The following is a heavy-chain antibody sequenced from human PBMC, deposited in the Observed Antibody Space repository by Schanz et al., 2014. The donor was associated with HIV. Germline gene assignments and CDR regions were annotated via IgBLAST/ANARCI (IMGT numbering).Heavy chain of an antibody. CDR2: ISGSGGST. V-gene: IGHV3-23*01. J-gene: IGHJ6*02. D-gene: IGHD3-3*01. CDR1: GFTFSSYA. CDR3: ARDFGVTISTSGPPRNYYAMDV. Sequence: EVQLLESGGGLVQPGGSLRLSCAASGFTFSSYAMSWVRQAPGKGLEWVSDISGSGGSTYYADSVKGRFTISRDNSKNTLYLQMNSLRAEDTAMYYCARDFGVTISTSGPPRNYYAMDVWGQGTTVTVSS.